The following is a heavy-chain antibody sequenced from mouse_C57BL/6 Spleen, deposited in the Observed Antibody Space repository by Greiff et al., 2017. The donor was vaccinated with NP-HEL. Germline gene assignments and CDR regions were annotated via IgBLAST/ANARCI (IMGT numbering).Heavy chain of an antibody. Sequence: EVKLVESGEGLVKPGGSLKLSCAASGFTFSSYAMSWVRQTPEKRLEWVAYISSGGDYIYYADTVKGRFTISRDNARNTLYLQMSSLKSEDTAMYYCTREGDYGGFAYWGQGTLVTVSA. D-gene: IGHD2-4*01. CDR3: TREGDYGGFAY. CDR2: ISSGGDYI. CDR1: GFTFSSYA. V-gene: IGHV5-9-1*02. J-gene: IGHJ3*01.